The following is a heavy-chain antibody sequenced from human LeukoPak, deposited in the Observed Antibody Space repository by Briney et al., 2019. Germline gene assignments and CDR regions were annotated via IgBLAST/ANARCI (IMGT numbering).Heavy chain of an antibody. V-gene: IGHV5-51*01. CDR2: IYPGDSDT. J-gene: IGHJ4*02. D-gene: IGHD2-2*01. CDR1: GYPFTSYW. Sequence: GASLQISCQGSGYPFTSYWIGWVRRLPGKGLEWMGIIYPGDSDTRYSPSFQGQVTISADKSISTAYLQWSSLKASDTAMYYCARNPGSSSSTHADYWGQGTLVTVSS. CDR3: ARNPGSSSSTHADY.